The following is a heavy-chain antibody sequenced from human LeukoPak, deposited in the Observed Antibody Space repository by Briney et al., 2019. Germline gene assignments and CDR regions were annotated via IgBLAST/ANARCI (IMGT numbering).Heavy chain of an antibody. Sequence: GASVKVSCKASGYTFTGYYMHWVRQAPGQGLEWMGWINPNSGGTNYAQKFQGRVTMTRDTSISTAYMELRSLRSDDTAVYYCARGGITGTILLVYWGQGTLVTVSS. CDR1: GYTFTGYY. D-gene: IGHD1-7*01. CDR2: INPNSGGT. J-gene: IGHJ4*02. CDR3: ARGGITGTILLVY. V-gene: IGHV1-2*02.